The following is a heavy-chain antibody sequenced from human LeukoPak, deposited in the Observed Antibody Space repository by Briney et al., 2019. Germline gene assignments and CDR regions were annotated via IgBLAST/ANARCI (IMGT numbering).Heavy chain of an antibody. J-gene: IGHJ5*02. CDR1: GFTFSSYA. D-gene: IGHD6-19*01. Sequence: GGSLRLSCAASGFTFSSYAMSWVRQAPGKGLEWVSAISGSGGSTYYADSVKGRFTIPRDNSKNTLYLQMNSLRAEDTAVYYCAKEAIRSSGWYRYYNWFDPWGQGTLVTVSS. CDR2: ISGSGGST. V-gene: IGHV3-23*01. CDR3: AKEAIRSSGWYRYYNWFDP.